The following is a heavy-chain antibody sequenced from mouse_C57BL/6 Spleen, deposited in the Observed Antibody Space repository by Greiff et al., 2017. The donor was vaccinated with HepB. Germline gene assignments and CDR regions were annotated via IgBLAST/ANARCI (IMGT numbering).Heavy chain of an antibody. CDR2: INPNYGTT. CDR3: ASGIYYVYFDY. Sequence: EVKLMESGPELVKPGASVKISCKASGYSFTDYNMNWVKQSNGKSLEWIGVINPNYGTTSYNQKFKGKATLTVDQSYSTAYMQLNSLTSEDSAVYYCASGIYYVYFDYWGQGTTLTVSS. V-gene: IGHV1-39*01. CDR1: GYSFTDYN. J-gene: IGHJ2*01. D-gene: IGHD2-1*01.